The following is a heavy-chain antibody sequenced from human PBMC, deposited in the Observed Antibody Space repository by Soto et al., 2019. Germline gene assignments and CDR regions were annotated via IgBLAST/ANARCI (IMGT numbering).Heavy chain of an antibody. CDR1: GSTFNSHG. D-gene: IGHD3-22*01. CDR2: INSYNGHT. J-gene: IGHJ4*02. CDR3: ARPRSHYDSSEDLDY. Sequence: XSVKVSCKACGSTFNSHGIIWVRQAPGQGLEWMGWINSYNGHTNYAQKLQGRVAMTTDTSASTAYLELRSLRSDDTAVYYCARPRSHYDSSEDLDYWAQGTLVTVSS. V-gene: IGHV1-18*04.